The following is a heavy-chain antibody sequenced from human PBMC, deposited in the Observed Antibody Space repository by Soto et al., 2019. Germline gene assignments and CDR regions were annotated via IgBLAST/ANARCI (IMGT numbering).Heavy chain of an antibody. CDR2: IFHSGDT. V-gene: IGHV4-4*02. Sequence: QVQLQESGPGLVKPSGTLSLTCAVSGDSISNSRWWTWVRQPPGKGLEWIGDIFHSGDTNYNPSLQSRGFISLDKAQNQFCLKVSSVTAADTAVYYCAYSTGWYRHDVWGQGTLVTVSS. CDR1: GDSISNSRW. J-gene: IGHJ3*01. CDR3: AYSTGWYRHDV. D-gene: IGHD6-19*01.